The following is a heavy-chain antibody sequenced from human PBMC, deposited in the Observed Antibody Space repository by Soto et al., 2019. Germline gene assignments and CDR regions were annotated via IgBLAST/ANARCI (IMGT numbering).Heavy chain of an antibody. CDR3: ARMGSVTAFSWSDYYYGMDV. J-gene: IGHJ6*02. CDR1: GFTFSSYS. D-gene: IGHD2-21*02. CDR2: ISSRTNYM. Sequence: EVQLVESGGGLVKPGGSLRLSCAASGFTFSSYSMNWVRQAPGKGLEWVSSISSRTNYMDYADSVKGRFTISRDDAKNSLYLQMKSLRAEDTAVYYCARMGSVTAFSWSDYYYGMDVWGQGTTVTVSS. V-gene: IGHV3-21*01.